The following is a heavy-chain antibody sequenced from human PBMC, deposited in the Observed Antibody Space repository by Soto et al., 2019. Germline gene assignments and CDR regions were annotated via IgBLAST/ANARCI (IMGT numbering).Heavy chain of an antibody. CDR1: GFTFSSYG. J-gene: IGHJ4*02. CDR2: ISYDGSNK. CDR3: AKARSGWYHDY. D-gene: IGHD6-19*01. V-gene: IGHV3-30*18. Sequence: QVQLVESGGGVVQPGRSLRLSCAASGFTFSSYGMHWVRQAPGKGLEWVAVISYDGSNKYYADSVKGRFTISRDNSKNTLDLQMNSLGAEDTAVYYCAKARSGWYHDYWGQGTLVTVSS.